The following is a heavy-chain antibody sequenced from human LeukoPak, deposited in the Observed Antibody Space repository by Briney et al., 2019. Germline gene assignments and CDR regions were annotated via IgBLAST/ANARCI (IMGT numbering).Heavy chain of an antibody. V-gene: IGHV1-24*01. J-gene: IGHJ4*02. Sequence: ASVKISCKDSGYILSELSMHWVRQAPGKGVDWMGGFDPEEVGTIYAQKVQGRVTMTDDTSTDTAYVELSSLISEDTAVYYCATDHYYDSSGYYYYFDYWGQGALVTVSS. CDR3: ATDHYYDSSGYYYYFDY. D-gene: IGHD3-22*01. CDR1: GYILSELS. CDR2: FDPEEVGT.